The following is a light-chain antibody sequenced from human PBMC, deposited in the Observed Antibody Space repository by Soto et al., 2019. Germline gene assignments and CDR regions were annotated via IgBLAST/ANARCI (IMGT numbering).Light chain of an antibody. CDR2: GAS. Sequence: EIVMTPSPATLSVSPGERTTLSCRASQSVSTILAWYQQKPGQAPRLLIYGASTRATGIPVRFSGSGSGTEFTLTISSLQSEDFAVYYCQQYDKWPPTFGQGTKVDIK. CDR1: QSVSTI. V-gene: IGKV3-15*01. J-gene: IGKJ1*01. CDR3: QQYDKWPPT.